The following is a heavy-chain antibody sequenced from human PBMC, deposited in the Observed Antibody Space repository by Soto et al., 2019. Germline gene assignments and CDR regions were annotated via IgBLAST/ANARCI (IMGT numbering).Heavy chain of an antibody. V-gene: IGHV1-18*01. CDR3: TRGGQLFAGNYLDY. J-gene: IGHJ4*02. D-gene: IGHD3-16*01. CDR1: GYTFTSYG. Sequence: QVQLVQSGAEVKKPGASVKVSCKASGYTFTSYGITWVRQAPGQGLEWMGWISNYNGDANYAQKLQGRVTMTTDTATSTAYMELRRLKSDDAGVYYCTRGGQLFAGNYLDYWGPGTLVTVSS. CDR2: ISNYNGDA.